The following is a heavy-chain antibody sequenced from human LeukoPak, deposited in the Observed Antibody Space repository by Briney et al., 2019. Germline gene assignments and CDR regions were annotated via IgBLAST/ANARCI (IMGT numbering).Heavy chain of an antibody. CDR3: ARQKRSGYYFFDY. J-gene: IGHJ4*02. CDR2: IYHSGST. CDR1: GGSISSGGYS. D-gene: IGHD3-22*01. V-gene: IGHV4-30-2*01. Sequence: SETLSLTCAVPGGSISSGGYSWSWTRQPPGKGLEWIGYIYHSGSTYYNPSLKSRVTISVDRSKNQFSLKLSSVTATDTAVYYCARQKRSGYYFFDYWGQGTLVTVSS.